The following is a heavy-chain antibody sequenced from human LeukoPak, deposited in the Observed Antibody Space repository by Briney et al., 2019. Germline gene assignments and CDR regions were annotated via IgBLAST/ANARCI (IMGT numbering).Heavy chain of an antibody. Sequence: SETLSLTCSVPGGSISSYYWSWFRQPPGKGLEWIAYMHYSGSSNYNPSLKSRVIISVDTSKNQFSLKLSSVTAADTAVYYCARRNRGYFDYWGQGTLATVSS. CDR1: GGSISSYY. V-gene: IGHV4-59*08. CDR3: ARRNRGYFDY. CDR2: MHYSGSS. J-gene: IGHJ4*02. D-gene: IGHD1-14*01.